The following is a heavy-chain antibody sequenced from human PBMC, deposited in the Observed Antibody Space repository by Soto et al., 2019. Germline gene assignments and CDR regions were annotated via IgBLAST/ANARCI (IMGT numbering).Heavy chain of an antibody. D-gene: IGHD2-2*01. J-gene: IGHJ6*02. V-gene: IGHV3-53*01. CDR2: IYSGGST. CDR1: GFTVSSNY. CDR3: AREARDIVVVPAEFYGMDV. Sequence: PGGSLRLSCAASGFTVSSNYMSWVRQAPGKGLEWVSVIYSGGSTYYADSVKGRFTISRDNSKNTLYLQMNSLRAEDTAVYYCAREARDIVVVPAEFYGMDVWGQGTTVTVSS.